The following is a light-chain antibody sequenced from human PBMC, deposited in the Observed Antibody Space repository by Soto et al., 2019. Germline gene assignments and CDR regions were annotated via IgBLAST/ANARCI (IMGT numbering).Light chain of an antibody. J-gene: IGKJ1*01. CDR3: QQYDNWPPWT. V-gene: IGKV3-11*01. CDR2: DSS. CDR1: QNVDKF. Sequence: EIKLTQSPATLSLSPGETATLSSRASQNVDKFLAWYQQRPGQPPRLLIFDSSNRATGVPVRFSGSGSGTVFTLTIGSLEPEDFAVYYCQQYDNWPPWTFGQGTKVDI.